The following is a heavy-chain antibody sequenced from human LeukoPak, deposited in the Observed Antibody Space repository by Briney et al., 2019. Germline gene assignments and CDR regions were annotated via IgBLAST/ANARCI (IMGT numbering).Heavy chain of an antibody. J-gene: IGHJ6*02. V-gene: IGHV4-4*02. CDR2: IYHSGST. Sequence: PSGTLSLTCAVSGGSISSSNWWSWVRQPPGKGLEWIGEIYHSGSTNYNPSLKSRVTISVDKSKNQFSLKLSSVTAADTAVYYCARGALWFGELLGMDVWGQGTTVTVSS. D-gene: IGHD3-10*01. CDR3: ARGALWFGELLGMDV. CDR1: GGSISSSNW.